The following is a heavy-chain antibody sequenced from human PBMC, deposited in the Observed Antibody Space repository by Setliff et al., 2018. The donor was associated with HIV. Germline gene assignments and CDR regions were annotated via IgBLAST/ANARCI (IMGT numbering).Heavy chain of an antibody. CDR3: ARDRTDYNVLTGQNYYYYGMDV. D-gene: IGHD3-9*01. CDR1: GGSISSHY. Sequence: PSETLSLTCTVSGGSISSHYWSWIRQPPGKGLEWIGYIYYSGITNYNPSLKSRVTISVDTSKNQFPLKLSSVTAADTAVYYCARDRTDYNVLTGQNYYYYGMDVWGQGTTVTVSS. CDR2: IYYSGIT. V-gene: IGHV4-59*11. J-gene: IGHJ6*02.